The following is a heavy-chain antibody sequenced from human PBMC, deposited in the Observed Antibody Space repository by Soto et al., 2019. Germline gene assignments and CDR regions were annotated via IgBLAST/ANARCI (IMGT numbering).Heavy chain of an antibody. CDR2: VFYTGRA. V-gene: IGHV4-59*01. CDR1: GGSISGSY. J-gene: IGHJ6*02. Sequence: SETLSLTCSVSGGSISGSYWSWIRQPPGKGLEWIGYVFYTGRANYNASLESRVSISLDTSNYQFSLKLSSVTAADTAVYYCARDGDGRMTTNPYYYNGMDVWGPGTTVTVSS. CDR3: ARDGDGRMTTNPYYYNGMDV. D-gene: IGHD4-4*01.